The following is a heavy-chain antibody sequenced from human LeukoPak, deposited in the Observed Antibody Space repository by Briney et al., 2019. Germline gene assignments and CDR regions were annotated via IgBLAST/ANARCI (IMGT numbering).Heavy chain of an antibody. CDR3: ARGPPRGKYYYMDV. CDR1: GFTFSSFD. V-gene: IGHV3-13*01. J-gene: IGHJ6*03. Sequence: QPGGSPRLSCAASGFTFSSFDMHWVRQPTGQGLEWVSTIGTASDTYYPGSVEGRFTLSRDNAKNSLYLQMNSLTAGDTAVYYCARGPPRGKYYYMDVWGKGTTVTVSS. D-gene: IGHD1-1*01. CDR2: IGTASDT.